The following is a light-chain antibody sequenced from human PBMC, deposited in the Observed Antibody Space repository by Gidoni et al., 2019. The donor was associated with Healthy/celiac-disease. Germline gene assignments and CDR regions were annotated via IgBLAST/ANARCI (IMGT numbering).Light chain of an antibody. V-gene: IGKV1-39*01. CDR1: QSISSY. Sequence: DIQMTQSPSSLSASVGDRVTITCRASQSISSYLNWYQQKPGKAPKLLIYAASSLQSGVPSRFSGSGSGTDFTLTISSLLPEDFATYYCQQSYSTPYSFXQXTKLEIK. J-gene: IGKJ2*03. CDR3: QQSYSTPYS. CDR2: AAS.